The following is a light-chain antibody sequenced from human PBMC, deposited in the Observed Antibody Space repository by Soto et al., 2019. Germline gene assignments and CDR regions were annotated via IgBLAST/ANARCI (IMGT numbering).Light chain of an antibody. V-gene: IGKV1-39*01. CDR1: QSISSY. Sequence: DIPMTQSPSSLSASAGDRVTITCRASQSISSYLNWYQQKPGKAPKLLIYAASSLQSGVPSRFSGSGSGTDFTLTISSLQPEDFATYYCQQSYSTPFTFGPGTKVDIK. CDR2: AAS. CDR3: QQSYSTPFT. J-gene: IGKJ3*01.